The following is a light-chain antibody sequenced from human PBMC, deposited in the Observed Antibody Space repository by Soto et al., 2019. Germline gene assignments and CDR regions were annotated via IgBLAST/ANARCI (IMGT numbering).Light chain of an antibody. CDR2: AAS. V-gene: IGKV1-39*01. Sequence: DIQMTQSPSSLSASVGDRVTITCRSSQAIAKSLNWYQQKPGEAPKLLIFAASTLKHGVPSRFSGSASSTQFTLTISSLQPQDVATYYCRQSFTSPTFTFGQGTKLEIK. CDR1: QAIAKS. J-gene: IGKJ2*01. CDR3: RQSFTSPTFT.